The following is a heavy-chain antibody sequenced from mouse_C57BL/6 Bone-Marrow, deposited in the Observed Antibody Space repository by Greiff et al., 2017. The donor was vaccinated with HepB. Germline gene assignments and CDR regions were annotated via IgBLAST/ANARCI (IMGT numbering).Heavy chain of an antibody. J-gene: IGHJ2*01. D-gene: IGHD2-2*01. CDR3: ARVLYGYGDY. V-gene: IGHV1-76*01. CDR1: GYTFTDYY. CDR2: IYPGSGNT. Sequence: VKLVESGAELVRPGASVKLSCKASGYTFTDYYINWVKQRPGQGLEWIARIYPGSGNTYYNEKFKGKATLTAEKSSSTAYMQLSSLTSEDSAVYFCARVLYGYGDYWGQGTTLTVSS.